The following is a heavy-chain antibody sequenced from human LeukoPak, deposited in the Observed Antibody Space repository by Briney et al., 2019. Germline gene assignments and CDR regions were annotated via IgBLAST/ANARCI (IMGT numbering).Heavy chain of an antibody. CDR3: ARDVSYDGSGHYHGASDI. CDR2: IDYTGIT. D-gene: IGHD3-22*01. V-gene: IGHV4-59*02. CDR1: GGSVSSYY. Sequence: PSETLSLTCTASGGSVSSYYWSWIRQPPGKGLEWIAYIDYTGITKYNPSLRSRVTISVDTSTKQFSLKLSSVTAADTAVYYCARDVSYDGSGHYHGASDIWGQGTMVTVSS. J-gene: IGHJ3*02.